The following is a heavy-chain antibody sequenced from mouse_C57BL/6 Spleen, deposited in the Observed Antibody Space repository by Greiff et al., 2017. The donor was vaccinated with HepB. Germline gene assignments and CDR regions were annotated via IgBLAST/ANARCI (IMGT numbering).Heavy chain of an antibody. J-gene: IGHJ2*01. D-gene: IGHD4-1*01. CDR1: GYTFTSYW. Sequence: QVQLQQPGAELVRPGSSVKLSCKASGYTFTSYWMHWVKQRPIQGLEWIGNIDPSDSETHYNQKFKDKATLTVDKSSSTAYMQLSSLTSEDSAVYYCARSGLTDYFDYWGQGTTLTVSS. CDR2: IDPSDSET. V-gene: IGHV1-52*01. CDR3: ARSGLTDYFDY.